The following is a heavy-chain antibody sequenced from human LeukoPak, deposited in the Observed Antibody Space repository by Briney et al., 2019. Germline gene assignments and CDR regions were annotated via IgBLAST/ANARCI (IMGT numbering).Heavy chain of an antibody. CDR1: GASVSSIGYP. CDR2: IYQSGSA. D-gene: IGHD6-13*01. J-gene: IGHJ4*02. CDR3: ARTKIAAAALYYFDY. Sequence: PSQTLSLTCGVSGASVSSIGYPWSWIRQPPGRGLEWIGYIYQSGSASYNPSLQSRVTISVDRSKNQFSLKLSSVTAADTAVYYCARTKIAAAALYYFDYWGQGTLVTVSS. V-gene: IGHV4-30-2*01.